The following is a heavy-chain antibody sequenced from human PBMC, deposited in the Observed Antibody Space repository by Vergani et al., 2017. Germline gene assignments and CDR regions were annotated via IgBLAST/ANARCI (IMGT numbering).Heavy chain of an antibody. J-gene: IGHJ4*02. V-gene: IGHV4-30-4*01. CDR3: ARGDSSGYYGIAGV. CDR2: IYYRGST. D-gene: IGHD3-22*01. CDR1: GGSISSGDYY. Sequence: QVQLQESGPGLVKPSQTLSLTCTVSGGSISSGDYYWSWIRQPPGKGLEWIGYIYYRGSTNYNPSLKSRVTISVDTSKNQFSLKLSSVTAADTAVYYCARGDSSGYYGIAGVWGQGTLVTVSS.